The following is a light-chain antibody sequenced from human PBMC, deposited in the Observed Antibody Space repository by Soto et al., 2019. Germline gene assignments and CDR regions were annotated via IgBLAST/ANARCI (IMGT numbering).Light chain of an antibody. J-gene: IGLJ3*02. Sequence: QSVLTQPPSVSEAPRQRVTISCSGSSSNIGSNAVNWYQQLPGKAPKLLIYYGDLLPSGVSDRFSGSKSGTSASLAISGLQSEDEADYYCAAWDDSLSAWVFGRGTKLTVL. CDR2: YGD. CDR3: AAWDDSLSAWV. V-gene: IGLV1-36*01. CDR1: SSNIGSNA.